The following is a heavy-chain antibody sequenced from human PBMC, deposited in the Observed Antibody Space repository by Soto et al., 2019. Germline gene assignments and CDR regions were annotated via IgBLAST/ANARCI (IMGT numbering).Heavy chain of an antibody. CDR3: ARRVQILGPHYYFDY. V-gene: IGHV3-7*01. D-gene: IGHD2-15*01. CDR1: GFSFSNYW. J-gene: IGHJ4*02. CDR2: VKQDGSEK. Sequence: PGGSLRLSCAASGFSFSNYWMTWFRQAPGKGLEWVANVKQDGSEKYFVDSVKGRFTISRDNAKNSLYLQMNSLRAEDTAVYYCARRVQILGPHYYFDYWGQGTLVTVSS.